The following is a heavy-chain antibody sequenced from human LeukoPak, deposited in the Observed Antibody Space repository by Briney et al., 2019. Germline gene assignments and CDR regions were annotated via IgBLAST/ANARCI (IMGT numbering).Heavy chain of an antibody. Sequence: PGGSLRLSCAASGFTFSNYWMSWVRQAPGKGLEWVANIKQDGSETYYVDSVKGRFTISRDNAKNSLYLQMNSLRAEDTAVYYCTELHYYASRYWGQGTLVTVSS. CDR1: GFTFSNYW. D-gene: IGHD3-10*01. CDR2: IKQDGSET. J-gene: IGHJ4*02. V-gene: IGHV3-7*03. CDR3: TELHYYASRY.